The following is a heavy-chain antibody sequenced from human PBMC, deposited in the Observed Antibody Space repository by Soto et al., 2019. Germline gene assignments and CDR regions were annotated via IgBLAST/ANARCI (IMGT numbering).Heavy chain of an antibody. CDR3: ARGGPETAY. D-gene: IGHD1-26*01. V-gene: IGHV1-69*12. J-gene: IGHJ4*02. Sequence: QVQLVQSGAEVKKPGSSVKVSCKASGGTFSSYALSWVRQAPGQGLEWMGGIIPMSGATNYAQKFQGRVTFTADESTSTAYLDLTSLRSEGTAVYYCARGGPETAYWGQGTLVTVSS. CDR1: GGTFSSYA. CDR2: IIPMSGAT.